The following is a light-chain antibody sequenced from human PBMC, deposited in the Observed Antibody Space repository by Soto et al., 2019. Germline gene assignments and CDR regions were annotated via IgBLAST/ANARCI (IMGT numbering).Light chain of an antibody. CDR2: NVN. Sequence: QXVLMQPPSVSGSPGESVTISCTGTSSDVGSYDYVSWYQQHPGTVPKPMIYNVNTQPSGVPDRFSGSKSGNTASMTISGLQAEDEADYYCSSYANSETVIFGGGAKVTVL. V-gene: IGLV2-11*01. J-gene: IGLJ2*01. CDR1: SSDVGSYDY. CDR3: SSYANSETVI.